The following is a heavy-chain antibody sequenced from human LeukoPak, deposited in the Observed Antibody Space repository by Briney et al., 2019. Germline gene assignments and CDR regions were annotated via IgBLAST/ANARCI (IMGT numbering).Heavy chain of an antibody. J-gene: IGHJ4*02. CDR3: AKDFGVYDTTTDY. Sequence: GRSLRLSCAASGFTFGINAMHWVRQAPGKGLEWVTFIRYDGSNKYYADSVKGRFTISRDNSKNTLYLQMNSLRVEDTAVYYCAKDFGVYDTTTDYWGQGTLVTVSS. V-gene: IGHV3-30*04. D-gene: IGHD2/OR15-2a*01. CDR1: GFTFGINA. CDR2: IRYDGSNK.